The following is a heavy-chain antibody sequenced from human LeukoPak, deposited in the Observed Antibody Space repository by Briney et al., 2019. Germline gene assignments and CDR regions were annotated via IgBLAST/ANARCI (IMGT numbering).Heavy chain of an antibody. D-gene: IGHD3-10*01. CDR3: AKKPDYYGSGSYWFDP. V-gene: IGHV3-23*01. J-gene: IGHJ5*02. Sequence: GGSLRLSCAASGFTFSSYAMSSVPPAPGKGREWVSAISGSGGSTYYADSVKGRFTTSRDNSKNTLYLQMNSLRAEDTAVYYCAKKPDYYGSGSYWFDPWGQGTLVTVSS. CDR1: GFTFSSYA. CDR2: ISGSGGST.